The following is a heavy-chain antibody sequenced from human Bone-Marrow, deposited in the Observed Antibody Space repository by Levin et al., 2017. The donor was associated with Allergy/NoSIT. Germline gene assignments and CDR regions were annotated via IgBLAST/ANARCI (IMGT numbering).Heavy chain of an antibody. J-gene: IGHJ3*02. CDR2: ISGSGGST. Sequence: PGESLKISCAASGFTFSSYAMSWVRQAPGKGLEWVSAISGSGGSTYYADSVKGRFTISRDNSKNTLYLQMNSLRAEDTAVYYCAKDGRYSSGFDAFDIWGQGTMVTVSS. V-gene: IGHV3-23*01. D-gene: IGHD6-19*01. CDR3: AKDGRYSSGFDAFDI. CDR1: GFTFSSYA.